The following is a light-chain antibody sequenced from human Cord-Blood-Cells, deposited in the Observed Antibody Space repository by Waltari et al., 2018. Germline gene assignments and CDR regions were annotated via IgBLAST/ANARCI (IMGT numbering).Light chain of an antibody. Sequence: QSALTQPASVSGSPGQSIPLSCTGTSSDVGSYNLVSWYQQHPGKAPKPMIYEGSKRPSGVSKRFSGSKSGNTASRTISGLQAEDEADYYCCSYAGSSTWVFGGGTKLTVL. CDR1: SSDVGSYNL. CDR3: CSYAGSSTWV. J-gene: IGLJ3*02. V-gene: IGLV2-23*01. CDR2: EGS.